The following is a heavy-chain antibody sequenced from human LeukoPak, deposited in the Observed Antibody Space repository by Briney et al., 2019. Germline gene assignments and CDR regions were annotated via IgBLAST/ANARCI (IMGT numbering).Heavy chain of an antibody. V-gene: IGHV4-59*01. CDR3: VRGQYSSGWYYFDY. CDR1: GGSILSYF. D-gene: IGHD6-19*01. CDR2: IFESGNP. Sequence: SETLSLTCTVSGGSILSYFWSWIRQPPGKGLEWIGYIFESGNPNYKPSLNSRVTMSLDTSKNQFSLKLSSVTAADSAIYYCVRGQYSSGWYYFDYWGQGTLVTVSS. J-gene: IGHJ4*02.